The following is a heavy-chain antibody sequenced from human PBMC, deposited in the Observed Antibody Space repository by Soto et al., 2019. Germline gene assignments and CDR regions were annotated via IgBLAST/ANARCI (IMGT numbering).Heavy chain of an antibody. CDR2: IIPIFGTA. CDR3: ARGPKVFYDSSGPTPFDY. V-gene: IGHV1-69*13. D-gene: IGHD3-22*01. J-gene: IGHJ4*02. CDR1: GGTFSSYA. Sequence: SVKVSCKASGGTFSSYAISWVRQAPGQGLEWMGGIIPIFGTANYAQKFQGRVTITADESTSTAYMELSSLRSEDTAVYYCARGPKVFYDSSGPTPFDYWGQGTLVTVSS.